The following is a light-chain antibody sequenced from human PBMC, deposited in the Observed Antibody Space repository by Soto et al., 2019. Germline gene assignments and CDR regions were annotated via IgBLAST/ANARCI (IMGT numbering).Light chain of an antibody. CDR3: QQYGSSGT. J-gene: IGKJ1*01. Sequence: EIVLTQSPCTLSLSPGERATLYGRASQSVSSSYLAWYQQKPGQAPRLLIYGASSRATGIPDRFSGSGSGTDFTLTISRLEPEDFAVYYCQQYGSSGTFGQGTKVDIK. CDR1: QSVSSSY. V-gene: IGKV3-20*01. CDR2: GAS.